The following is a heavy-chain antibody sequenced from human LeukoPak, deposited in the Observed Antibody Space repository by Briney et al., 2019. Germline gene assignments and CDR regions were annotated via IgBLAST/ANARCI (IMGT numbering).Heavy chain of an antibody. J-gene: IGHJ5*02. D-gene: IGHD1-26*01. CDR1: GFTFSSYA. CDR3: ARERGSYVPWFDP. CDR2: ITGSGGST. V-gene: IGHV3-23*01. Sequence: GGSLRLSCAASGFTFSSYALSWVRQAPGKGLEWVSGITGSGGSTFYADSVKGRFTISRDNSKNTLYLEMNSLRAEDTAVYYCARERGSYVPWFDPWGQGTLVTVSS.